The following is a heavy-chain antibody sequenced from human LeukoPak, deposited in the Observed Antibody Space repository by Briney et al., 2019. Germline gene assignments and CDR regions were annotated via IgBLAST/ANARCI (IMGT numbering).Heavy chain of an antibody. CDR3: ARRVTGNVMDYFDY. CDR2: INHSGST. D-gene: IGHD3-9*01. V-gene: IGHV4-34*01. CDR1: GGSFSGYY. Sequence: PSETLSLTCAVYGGSFSGYYWSWIRQPPGKGLEWIGEINHSGSTNYNPSLKSRVTISVDTSKNQFSLKLSSVTAADTAVYYCARRVTGNVMDYFDYWGQGTLVTVSS. J-gene: IGHJ4*02.